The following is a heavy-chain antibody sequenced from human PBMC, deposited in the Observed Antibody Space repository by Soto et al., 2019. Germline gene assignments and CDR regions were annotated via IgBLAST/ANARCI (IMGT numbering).Heavy chain of an antibody. V-gene: IGHV4-30-4*01. J-gene: IGHJ4*02. CDR3: AREGGESSDGLYYFDS. CDR2: IYYSGNT. CDR1: GGSTSGDNY. D-gene: IGHD3-16*01. Sequence: SETLSLTCTVSGGSTSGDNYWSWIRQPPGKGLEWIGHIYYSGNTDYNPSLKSRLAISIDTSKNQFSLKLSSVTAADTAVYFCAREGGESSDGLYYFDSWGQGSLVTVSS.